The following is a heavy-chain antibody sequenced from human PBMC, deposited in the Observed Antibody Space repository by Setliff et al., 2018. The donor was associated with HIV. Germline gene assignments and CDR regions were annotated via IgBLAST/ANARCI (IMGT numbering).Heavy chain of an antibody. D-gene: IGHD4-17*01. Sequence: PSETLSLTCTVSDSGTYYWSWIRQPDGKGLEWIGRGSSRGDTNYNPSLKSRVTMSVDTSKNQFSLKLTSVTASDTAVYYCARAAAGNTGPFDLWGQGSPVTVSS. CDR3: ARAAAGNTGPFDL. CDR2: GSSRGDT. CDR1: DSGTYY. J-gene: IGHJ4*02. V-gene: IGHV4-4*07.